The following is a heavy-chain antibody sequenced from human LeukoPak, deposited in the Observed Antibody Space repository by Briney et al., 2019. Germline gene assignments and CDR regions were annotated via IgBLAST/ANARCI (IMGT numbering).Heavy chain of an antibody. CDR1: GGSFNAYY. Sequence: SETLSLTCAVYGGSFNAYYWSWIRQPPGEGLEWIGEINHSGSTNYNPSLKSRVTISVDTSKNQFSLRLSSVTAADTAVYYCARGPGYSGYDFAFDIWGQGTMVTASS. D-gene: IGHD5-12*01. J-gene: IGHJ3*02. V-gene: IGHV4-34*01. CDR3: ARGPGYSGYDFAFDI. CDR2: INHSGST.